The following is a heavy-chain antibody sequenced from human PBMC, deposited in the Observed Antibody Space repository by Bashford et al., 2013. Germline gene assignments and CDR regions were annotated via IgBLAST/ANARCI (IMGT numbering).Heavy chain of an antibody. CDR2: IYPTDSDT. V-gene: IGHV5-51*01. J-gene: IGHJ4*02. CDR3: ARRGCSGQTCYDY. D-gene: IGHD2-15*01. Sequence: VRQMPGKGLEWLGMIYPTDSDTRYSPSSQGQVTISVDKSITTAYLQWNSLKASDTAIYYCARRGCSGQTCYDYWGQGTLVTVSS.